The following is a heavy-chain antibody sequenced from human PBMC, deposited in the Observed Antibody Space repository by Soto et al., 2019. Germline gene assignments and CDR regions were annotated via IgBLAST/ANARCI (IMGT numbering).Heavy chain of an antibody. Sequence: SETLSLTCAVYGGSFSGYYWSWIRQSPGKGLEWIGEINHTGSTNYNPSLKSRATISVDTSKNQFSLKLNSVTAADTAVYYCAREEGYGSGSYYPFDYWGQGTLVTVSS. D-gene: IGHD3-10*01. J-gene: IGHJ4*02. CDR3: AREEGYGSGSYYPFDY. CDR1: GGSFSGYY. CDR2: INHTGST. V-gene: IGHV4-34*01.